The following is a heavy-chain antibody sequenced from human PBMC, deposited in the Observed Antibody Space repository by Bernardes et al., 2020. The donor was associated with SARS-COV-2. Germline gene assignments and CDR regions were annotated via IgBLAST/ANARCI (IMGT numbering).Heavy chain of an antibody. CDR2: IYNSGNT. Sequence: SETLSLTCDVSGGFTSPSDWSWIRQSPGRGLEWIGYIYNSGNTDYNPSLESRVTISVDMFKNRLSLKLSSLTAADTAVYYCARGGYCSGGRCPLDHWGQGILVTVTS. D-gene: IGHD2-15*01. CDR1: GGFTSPSD. CDR3: ARGGYCSGGRCPLDH. J-gene: IGHJ4*02. V-gene: IGHV4-59*08.